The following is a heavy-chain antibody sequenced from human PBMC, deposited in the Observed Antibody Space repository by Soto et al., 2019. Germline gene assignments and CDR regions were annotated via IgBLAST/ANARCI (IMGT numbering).Heavy chain of an antibody. CDR3: STWGRDGWYTGFF. CDR1: GYTFTDYD. CDR2: MNPSSGKT. Sequence: QVQLVQSGAEVKTPGASVKVSCKATGYTFTDYDINWVRQAPGQGLEWVGRMNPSSGKTDYAQNFQARVTMTRDTSISTAYLELSNLGYEDTVVLYCSTWGRDGWYTGFFWGQGTLVTVAS. D-gene: IGHD6-19*01. J-gene: IGHJ4*02. V-gene: IGHV1-8*01.